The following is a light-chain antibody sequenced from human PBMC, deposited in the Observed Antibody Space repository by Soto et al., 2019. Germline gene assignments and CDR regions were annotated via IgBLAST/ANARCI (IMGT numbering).Light chain of an antibody. CDR3: QQYNNWVT. CDR1: QSVSSN. J-gene: IGKJ3*01. CDR2: GAS. Sequence: EIVMTQSPATLSVSPGERATLSCRASQSVSSNLAWYQQKPGQAPRLLIYGASTRATGIPARFSGSGSGTEFTLTISSLPSEDFEVYYCQQYNNWVTFGPGTKVDIK. V-gene: IGKV3-15*01.